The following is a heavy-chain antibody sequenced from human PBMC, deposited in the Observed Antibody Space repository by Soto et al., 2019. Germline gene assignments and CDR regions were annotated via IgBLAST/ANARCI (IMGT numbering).Heavy chain of an antibody. CDR1: GYTFTSYD. CDR3: ARVVGGMITFVGWFDP. CDR2: MNANSGNT. V-gene: IGHV1-8*01. Sequence: ASVKVSCKASGYTFTSYDINWVRQATGQGLEWMGWMNANSGNTGYAQKFQGRVTMTRDTSTSTAYMELSSLRSEDTAVYYCARVVGGMITFVGWFDPWGQGTLVTVSS. D-gene: IGHD3-16*01. J-gene: IGHJ5*02.